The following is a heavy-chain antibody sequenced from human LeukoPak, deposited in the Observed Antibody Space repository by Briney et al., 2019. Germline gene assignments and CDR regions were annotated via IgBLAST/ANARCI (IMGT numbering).Heavy chain of an antibody. V-gene: IGHV3-21*01. CDR2: ISSSSSYI. CDR1: GFTFSSYS. D-gene: IGHD1-26*01. Sequence: GGSLRLSCAASGFTFSSYSMNWVRQAPGKGLEWVSSISSSSSYIYYADSVKGRFTISRDNAKNSLYLQMNSLRAEATAVYYCARGGATTSQFDYWGQGTLVTVSS. CDR3: ARGGATTSQFDY. J-gene: IGHJ4*02.